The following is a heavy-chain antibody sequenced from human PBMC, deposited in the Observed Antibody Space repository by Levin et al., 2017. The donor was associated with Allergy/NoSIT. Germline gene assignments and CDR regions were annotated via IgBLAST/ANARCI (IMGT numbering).Heavy chain of an antibody. D-gene: IGHD2-15*01. CDR3: ARSSVVVAAPDAFDI. CDR2: IYYSGST. J-gene: IGHJ3*02. CDR1: GGSISSSSYY. V-gene: IGHV4-39*01. Sequence: SETLSLTCTVSGGSISSSSYYWGWIRQPPGKGLEWIGSIYYSGSTYYNPSLKSRVTISVDTSKNQFSLKLSSVTAADTAVYYCARSSVVVAAPDAFDIWGQGTMVTVSS.